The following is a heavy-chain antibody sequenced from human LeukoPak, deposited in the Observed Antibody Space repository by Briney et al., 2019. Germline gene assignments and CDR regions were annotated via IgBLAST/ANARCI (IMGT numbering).Heavy chain of an antibody. V-gene: IGHV4-59*01. Sequence: SETLSLTCTVSGGSISSYYWSWIRQPPGKGLEWIGYIYYSGSTNYNPSLKSRVTISVDTSKNQFSLKLSSVTAADTAVYYCARARTMAMYFDYWGQGTLVTVSS. D-gene: IGHD3-3*01. CDR1: GGSISSYY. CDR2: IYYSGST. J-gene: IGHJ4*02. CDR3: ARARTMAMYFDY.